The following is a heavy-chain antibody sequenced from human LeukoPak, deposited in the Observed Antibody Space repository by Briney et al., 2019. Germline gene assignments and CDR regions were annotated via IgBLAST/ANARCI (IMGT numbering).Heavy chain of an antibody. CDR2: ISTSASTI. Sequence: GGSLRLSCVASGFPFSNYYMSWIRQAPGKGLEWISYISTSASTIYYADSVKGRFTISRDNAKNSLYLQMNSLRAEDTAVYYCARGYGDYEVTDYWGQGTPVTVSS. D-gene: IGHD4-17*01. J-gene: IGHJ4*02. CDR1: GFPFSNYY. CDR3: ARGYGDYEVTDY. V-gene: IGHV3-11*01.